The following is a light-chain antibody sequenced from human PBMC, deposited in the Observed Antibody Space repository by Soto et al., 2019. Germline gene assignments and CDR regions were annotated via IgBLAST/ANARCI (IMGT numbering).Light chain of an antibody. Sequence: QLVLTQSSSASASLGSSVKLTCTLSSGHSSYIIAWHQQQPGKAPRYLMKIEGSGSYNKGSGVPDRFSGASSGADRYLTISHLQSEDEADYYCETWDSNTPVFGGGTKVTVL. CDR3: ETWDSNTPV. CDR2: IEGSGSY. CDR1: SGHSSYI. J-gene: IGLJ2*01. V-gene: IGLV4-60*03.